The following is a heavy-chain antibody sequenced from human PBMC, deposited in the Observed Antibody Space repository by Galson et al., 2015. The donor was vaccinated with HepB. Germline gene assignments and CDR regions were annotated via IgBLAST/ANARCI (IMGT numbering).Heavy chain of an antibody. J-gene: IGHJ6*02. D-gene: IGHD5-18*01. CDR2: IDSVSVNR. CDR1: GFAFHTYN. CDR3: ARRGYSYGAQSNYFYFGLDV. V-gene: IGHV3-48*01. Sequence: SLRLSCAASGFAFHTYNMNWVRLAPGKGLEWVSYIDSVSVNRYYSDSVQGRSTISRDNAKNSLYLQMNGLRAEDTAIYFCARRGYSYGAQSNYFYFGLDVWGQGTTVTVSS.